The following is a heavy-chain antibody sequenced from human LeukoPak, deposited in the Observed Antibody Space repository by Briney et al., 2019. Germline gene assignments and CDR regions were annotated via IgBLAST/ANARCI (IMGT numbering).Heavy chain of an antibody. J-gene: IGHJ3*02. CDR3: ARANRDPDAFDI. CDR1: GGSISSYY. V-gene: IGHV4-59*01. Sequence: SETLSLTCTVSGGSISSYYWSWIRQPPGKGLEWIGYIYYSGSTNYNPSLKSRVTISVDTSKNQFSLKLSSVTAADTAVYYCARANRDPDAFDIWGQGTMVTVSS. CDR2: IYYSGST. D-gene: IGHD5-24*01.